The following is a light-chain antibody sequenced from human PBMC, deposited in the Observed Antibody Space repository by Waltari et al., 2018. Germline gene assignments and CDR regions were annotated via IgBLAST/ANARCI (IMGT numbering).Light chain of an antibody. CDR1: QGISNY. J-gene: IGKJ3*01. CDR2: ASS. CDR3: QKYNSALFT. Sequence: DIQMTQSPSPLSASVGDRVTIACRASQGISNYVAWYQQKPGKVPKLLIYASSTWQPGVPSRFSGSGSGTDFTLTISSLQPEDVATYYCQKYNSALFTFGPGTKVDIK. V-gene: IGKV1-27*01.